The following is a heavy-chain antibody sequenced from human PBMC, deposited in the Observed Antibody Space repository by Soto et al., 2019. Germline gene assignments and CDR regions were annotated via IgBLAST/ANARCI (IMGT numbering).Heavy chain of an antibody. CDR2: IGTSGGST. D-gene: IGHD5-18*01. CDR1: GFTFSNNA. J-gene: IGHJ4*02. Sequence: EVQLLESGGGLEQPGGSLRLSCAASGFTFSNNAMSWVRQAPGKGLEWVSSIGTSGGSTYYADSVEGRFTISRDNSDNTLYLQMNSLRVEDTAVYYCAKGAGGTAMGRHFDYWGQGALVTVSS. CDR3: AKGAGGTAMGRHFDY. V-gene: IGHV3-23*01.